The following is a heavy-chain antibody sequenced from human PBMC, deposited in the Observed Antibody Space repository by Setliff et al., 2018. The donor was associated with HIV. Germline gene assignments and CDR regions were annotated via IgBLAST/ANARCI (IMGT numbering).Heavy chain of an antibody. CDR3: ARHDGTYCGGDCYLLGYFDL. CDR2: IYHSGSI. J-gene: IGHJ2*01. CDR1: AYSINSGYY. V-gene: IGHV4-38-2*01. Sequence: SETLSLTCAVSAYSINSGYYWGWIRQPPGKGLEWIVSIYHSGSIYYNPSLKSRVTISVDTSKNQFSLKLSSVTAADTAVYYCARHDGTYCGGDCYLLGYFDLWGRGTLVTVSS. D-gene: IGHD2-21*02.